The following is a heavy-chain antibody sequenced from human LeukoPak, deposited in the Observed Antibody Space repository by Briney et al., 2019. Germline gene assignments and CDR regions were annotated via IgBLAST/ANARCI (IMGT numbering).Heavy chain of an antibody. CDR1: GFTFSSYA. CDR2: INWNGGST. D-gene: IGHD1-26*01. J-gene: IGHJ3*02. V-gene: IGHV3-20*04. CDR3: ARDLGGLGAFDI. Sequence: PGGSLRLSCAASGFTFSSYAMSWVRQAPGKGLEWVSGINWNGGSTGYADSVKGRFTISRDNAKNSLYLQMNSLRAEDTALYYCARDLGGLGAFDIWGQGTMVTVSS.